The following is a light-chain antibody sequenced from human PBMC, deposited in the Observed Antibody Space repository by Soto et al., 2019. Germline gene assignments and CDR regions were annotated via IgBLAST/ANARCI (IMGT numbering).Light chain of an antibody. CDR3: CSYAGSRTYV. Sequence: QSALAQPASVSGPLGQSIVISCTGSSSDIGSYDLVSWYQQYPGKAPKVVIFEGTKRPSGVSNRFSGSKSGNTASLTISGLQTEDEADYYCCSYAGSRTYVFGAGTKGTVL. J-gene: IGLJ1*01. CDR1: SSDIGSYDL. V-gene: IGLV2-23*01. CDR2: EGT.